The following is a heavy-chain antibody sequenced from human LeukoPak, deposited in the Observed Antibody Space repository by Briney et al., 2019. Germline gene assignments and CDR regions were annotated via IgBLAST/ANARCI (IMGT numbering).Heavy chain of an antibody. CDR3: ARVPREIASI. Sequence: ASVKVSCKASGYTFTSYDINWVRQATGQGLEWMGYMNPASGNTGYAQKFQGRVTMTTDTSISTAYMELSSLRSENTAVYYCARVPREIASIWGQGTMVTVSS. CDR1: GYTFTSYD. V-gene: IGHV1-8*01. D-gene: IGHD3-16*02. J-gene: IGHJ3*02. CDR2: MNPASGNT.